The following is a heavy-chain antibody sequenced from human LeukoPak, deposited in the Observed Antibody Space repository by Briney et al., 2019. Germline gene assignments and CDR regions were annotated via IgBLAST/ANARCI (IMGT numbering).Heavy chain of an antibody. CDR3: ARLPPGPYDY. Sequence: SGGSLRLSCAASGFTVSSNYMSWVRQAPGKGLEWVSVIYSGGSTYYADSVKGRFTISRDNSKNTLYLQMNSLRAEDTAVYYCARLPPGPYDYWGQGTLVTVSS. J-gene: IGHJ4*02. CDR2: IYSGGST. V-gene: IGHV3-66*02. CDR1: GFTVSSNY.